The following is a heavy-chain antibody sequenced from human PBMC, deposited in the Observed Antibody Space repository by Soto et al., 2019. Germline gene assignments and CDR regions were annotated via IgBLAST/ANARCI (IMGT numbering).Heavy chain of an antibody. J-gene: IGHJ3*02. Sequence: PGGSLRLSRAASGFTFSTYWMSWVRQAPGKGLEWVANIKQDGSEKYYVDSVKGRFTISRDNAKNSLYLQMNSLRAEDTAVYYCARGGRRSGSYADAFDIWGQGTMVTVSS. D-gene: IGHD1-26*01. CDR1: GFTFSTYW. CDR2: IKQDGSEK. V-gene: IGHV3-7*03. CDR3: ARGGRRSGSYADAFDI.